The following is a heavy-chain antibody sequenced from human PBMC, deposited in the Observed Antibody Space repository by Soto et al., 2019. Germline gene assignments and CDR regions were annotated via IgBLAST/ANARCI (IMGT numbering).Heavy chain of an antibody. D-gene: IGHD1-20*01. CDR2: ISAYNGNT. Sequence: ASVKVSCKASGYTFTSYGISWVRQAPGQGLEWMGWISAYNGNTNYAQKLQGRVTMTTDTSTSTAYMELRSLRSDDTAVYYCATYNWNDYAFDIWGQGTMVTVSS. CDR1: GYTFTSYG. J-gene: IGHJ3*02. V-gene: IGHV1-18*01. CDR3: ATYNWNDYAFDI.